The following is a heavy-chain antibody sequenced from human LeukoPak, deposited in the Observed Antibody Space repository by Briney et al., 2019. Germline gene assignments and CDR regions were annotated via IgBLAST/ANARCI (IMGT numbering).Heavy chain of an antibody. CDR3: ARLPDLDY. J-gene: IGHJ4*02. D-gene: IGHD1-14*01. Sequence: GGSLRLSCAASGFTFSSYSMNWVRQAPGKGLQWVSYISSSTSTIYYADSVKGRFTISRDNAKNSLYLQMNSLRAEDTAVHYCARLPDLDYWGQETLVTVSS. V-gene: IGHV3-48*04. CDR2: ISSSTSTI. CDR1: GFTFSSYS.